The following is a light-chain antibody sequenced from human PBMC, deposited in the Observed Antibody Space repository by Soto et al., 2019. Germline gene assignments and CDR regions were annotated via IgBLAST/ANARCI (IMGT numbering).Light chain of an antibody. CDR3: QQYHIYSGP. V-gene: IGKV1-5*03. Sequence: DIQMTQSPSTLSASVGDRVTITCRASQTIDSWLAWYQQRPGKPPNLLVYKASTLASGVPSRFSGSGSGTEFTLTINRLQPDDFATYYCQQYHIYSGPCGQGTKVDIK. J-gene: IGKJ1*01. CDR1: QTIDSW. CDR2: KAS.